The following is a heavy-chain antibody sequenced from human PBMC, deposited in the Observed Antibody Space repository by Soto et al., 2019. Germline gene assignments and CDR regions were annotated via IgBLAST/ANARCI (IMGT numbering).Heavy chain of an antibody. CDR2: IHYSGST. CDR1: GGSISSYY. V-gene: IGHV4-59*01. Sequence: SETLSLTCTVSGGSISSYYWSWIRQPPGKGLEWIGYIHYSGSTNYNPSLKSRVTISVDTSKNQFSLKLSSVTAADTAVYYCARSSYDFWSGSIGYFDYWGQGTLVTVSS. CDR3: ARSSYDFWSGSIGYFDY. J-gene: IGHJ4*02. D-gene: IGHD3-3*01.